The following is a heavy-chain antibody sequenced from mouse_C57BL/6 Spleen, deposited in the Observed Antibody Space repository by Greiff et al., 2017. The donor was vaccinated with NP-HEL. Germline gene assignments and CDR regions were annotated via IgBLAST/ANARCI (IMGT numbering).Heavy chain of an antibody. CDR3: ARTSDGYSWFAY. J-gene: IGHJ3*01. V-gene: IGHV1-55*01. D-gene: IGHD2-3*01. CDR1: GYTFTSYW. CDR2: IYPGSGST. Sequence: VQLVESGAELVKPGASVKMSCKASGYTFTSYWITWVKQRPGQGLEWIGDIYPGSGSTNYNEKFKSKAILTLDTSSSTAYMQLSTLSSEDSAVYNCARTSDGYSWFAYWGHGTLVTVSA.